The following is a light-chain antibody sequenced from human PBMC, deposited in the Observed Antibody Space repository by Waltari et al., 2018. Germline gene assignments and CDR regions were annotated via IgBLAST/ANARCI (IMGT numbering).Light chain of an antibody. CDR3: QQYNSYSLLT. V-gene: IGKV1-5*03. CDR1: QGISKW. J-gene: IGKJ4*01. CDR2: EAS. Sequence: DIRMTQSPSTLSASAGDRVIISCRASQGISKWLAWYQQKPGKAPKRLIYEASTLQSGVPSRFSGTGSGTDFTLTISSLQPDDFATYYCQQYNSYSLLTFGGGTKVEIK.